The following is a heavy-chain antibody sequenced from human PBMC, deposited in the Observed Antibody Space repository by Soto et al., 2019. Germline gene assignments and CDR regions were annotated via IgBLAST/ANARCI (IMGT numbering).Heavy chain of an antibody. V-gene: IGHV4-34*01. CDR2: INHSGST. D-gene: IGHD3-3*01. CDR1: GGSFSGYY. CDR3: ARRRGVVISYYYYGMDV. Sequence: PSETLSLTCAVYGGSFSGYYWSWIRQPPGKGLEWIGEINHSGSTNYNPSLKSRVTISVDTSKNQFSLKLSSVTAADTAVYYCARRRGVVISYYYYGMDVWGQGTTVTVSS. J-gene: IGHJ6*02.